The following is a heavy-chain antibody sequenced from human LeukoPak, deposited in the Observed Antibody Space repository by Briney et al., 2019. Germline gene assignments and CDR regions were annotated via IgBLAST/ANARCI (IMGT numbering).Heavy chain of an antibody. J-gene: IGHJ4*02. CDR1: GFMFSSNW. CDR3: AKEGRSLQTY. V-gene: IGHV3-7*03. CDR2: IKEDGTET. D-gene: IGHD5-24*01. Sequence: GGSLRLSCATSGFMFSSNWMNWVRLAPGKGLEWVANIKEDGTETYYVDSVKGRFTISRDNAKNSLYLQMNSLRVEDTAVYYCAKEGRSLQTYWGQGTLVTVSS.